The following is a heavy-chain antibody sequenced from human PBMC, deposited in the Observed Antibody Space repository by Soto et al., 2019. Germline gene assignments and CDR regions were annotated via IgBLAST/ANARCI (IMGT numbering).Heavy chain of an antibody. V-gene: IGHV5-51*01. J-gene: IGHJ6*02. CDR3: AGGGVRGVITRTRDYYGMDV. D-gene: IGHD3-10*01. Sequence: PGQSLKICCKGSGYSFTNYWIGLMRQMHGKGLEWMGIIYPGDSDTRYSPSFQGQVTISADKSISTAYLQWSSLKASDTAMYYCAGGGVRGVITRTRDYYGMDVWGQGTTVTVSS. CDR2: IYPGDSDT. CDR1: GYSFTNYW.